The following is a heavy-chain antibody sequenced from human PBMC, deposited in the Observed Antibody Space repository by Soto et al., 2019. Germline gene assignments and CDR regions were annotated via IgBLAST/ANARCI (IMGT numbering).Heavy chain of an antibody. J-gene: IGHJ4*02. CDR2: INSVGSST. Sequence: SLRLSCTASGFTFSSYWMHWVRQVPGKGLVWVSRINSVGSSTNYADSVKGRFTISRDNAKNTLYLQMNSLRAEDTAVYYCTRERALAHDNWGQGSLVTVSS. CDR3: TRERALAHDN. CDR1: GFTFSSYW. V-gene: IGHV3-74*01. D-gene: IGHD3-3*02.